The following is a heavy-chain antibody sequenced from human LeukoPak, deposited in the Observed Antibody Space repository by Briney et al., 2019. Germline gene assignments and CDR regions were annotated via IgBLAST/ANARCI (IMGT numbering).Heavy chain of an antibody. J-gene: IGHJ4*02. CDR2: ISGSGGST. V-gene: IGHV3-23*01. Sequence: GGSLRLSCAASEFTFSSYAMSWVRQAPGKGLEWVSAISGSGGSTYYAGSVKGRFTISRDNSKNTLYLQMNSLRAEDTAVYYCAKDLPVLRFLEWLPFDWGQGTLVTVSS. CDR3: AKDLPVLRFLEWLPFD. CDR1: EFTFSSYA. D-gene: IGHD3-3*01.